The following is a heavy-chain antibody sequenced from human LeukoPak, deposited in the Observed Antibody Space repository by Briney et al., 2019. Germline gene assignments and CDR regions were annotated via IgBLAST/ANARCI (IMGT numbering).Heavy chain of an antibody. Sequence: PGGSLRLSCAASGFIFSNYAMHWVRQAPGKGLEWVAVIAYDGSNKYYADSVKGRFTISRDNSKNTLSLQMNSLRAEDTAVYYCARGGREQTNDHWGQGTLVTVSS. CDR3: ARGGREQTNDH. V-gene: IGHV3-30*04. J-gene: IGHJ4*02. CDR1: GFIFSNYA. D-gene: IGHD1-26*01. CDR2: IAYDGSNK.